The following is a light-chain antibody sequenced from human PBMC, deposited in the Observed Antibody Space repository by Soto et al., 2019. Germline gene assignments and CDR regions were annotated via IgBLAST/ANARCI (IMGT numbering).Light chain of an antibody. V-gene: IGLV2-14*01. Sequence: QSALAQPASVSGSPGQSLTISCTGTSXGVGGYNYVSWYQQLPGKAPKLMIYDVSDRPSGVSNRFSGSKSGNTASLTISGLQAEDEADYYCSSYTSSSLYVFGTGTKVTVL. CDR3: SSYTSSSLYV. J-gene: IGLJ1*01. CDR2: DVS. CDR1: SXGVGGYNY.